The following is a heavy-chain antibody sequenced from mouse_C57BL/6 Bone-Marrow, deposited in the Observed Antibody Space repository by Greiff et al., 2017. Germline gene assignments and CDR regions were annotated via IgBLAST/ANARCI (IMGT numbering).Heavy chain of an antibody. V-gene: IGHV1-19*01. CDR3: ASTTVVDK. CDR1: GFTFTDYY. CDR2: INPYNGGK. Sequence: EVQLQQSGPVLVQPGASVTMSCKASGFTFTDYYMNWVKQSHGKRLEWIGVINPYNGGKSYNPKFNGKATLTVDTSSSTAYMELNSLASEESASYYCASTTVVDKWGQGTALTVSS. J-gene: IGHJ2*01. D-gene: IGHD1-1*01.